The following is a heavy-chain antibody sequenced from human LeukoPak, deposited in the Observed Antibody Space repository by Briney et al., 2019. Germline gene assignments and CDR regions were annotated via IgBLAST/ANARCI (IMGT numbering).Heavy chain of an antibody. CDR2: LYIHGST. V-gene: IGHV3-66*01. Sequence: GGSLRLFCPAWGVTVWRNYLWWLRQAPGKGLEWVSVLYIHGSTYYADSVKGRFTISRDNSKNTLYLQMNSLRAEDTGVYICARRTDYGCTSTFESWGQGTLVTVSS. CDR1: GVTVWRNY. CDR3: ARRTDYGCTSTFES. D-gene: IGHD4-23*01. J-gene: IGHJ4*02.